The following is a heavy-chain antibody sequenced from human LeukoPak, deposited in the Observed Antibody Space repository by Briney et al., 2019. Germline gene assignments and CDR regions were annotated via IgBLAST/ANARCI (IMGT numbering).Heavy chain of an antibody. CDR3: ARETSDYGSGSYYNLDY. J-gene: IGHJ4*02. CDR2: TYYSGST. D-gene: IGHD3-10*01. CDR1: GGSISSSSYY. V-gene: IGHV4-39*02. Sequence: SETLSLTCTVSGGSISSSSYYWGWIRQPPGKGLEWIGSTYYSGSTYYNPSLKSRVTISVDTSKNQFSLKLSSVTAADTAVYYCARETSDYGSGSYYNLDYWGQGTLVTVSS.